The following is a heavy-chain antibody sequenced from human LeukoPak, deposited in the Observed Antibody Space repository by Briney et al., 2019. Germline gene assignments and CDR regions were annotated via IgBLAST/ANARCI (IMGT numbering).Heavy chain of an antibody. CDR3: ARDSQHQSSSWYGLIDY. CDR2: IKQDGSVQ. Sequence: GGSLRLSCAASGFTFSDYWMSWVRQAPGKGLEWMVNIKQDGSVQYYVDSVKGRFTISRDNSKNTLYLQMNSLRAEDTAVYYCARDSQHQSSSWYGLIDYWGQGTLVTVSS. V-gene: IGHV3-7*01. CDR1: GFTFSDYW. D-gene: IGHD6-13*01. J-gene: IGHJ4*02.